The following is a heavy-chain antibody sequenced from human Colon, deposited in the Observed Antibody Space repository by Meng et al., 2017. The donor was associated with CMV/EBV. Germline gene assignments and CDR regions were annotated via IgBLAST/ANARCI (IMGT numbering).Heavy chain of an antibody. J-gene: IGHJ4*02. CDR2: ISPYSGQT. V-gene: IGHV1-18*01. Sequence: ASVKVSCKASGYTFSTFGISWVRQAPGQGPEWMGWISPYSGQTNSAQKFQGRLTLTTDTSTSTAYMDLRRLRSDDTAVYYCVRDADAGGGSDYWGQGTLVTVSS. CDR1: GYTFSTFG. CDR3: VRDADAGGGSDY.